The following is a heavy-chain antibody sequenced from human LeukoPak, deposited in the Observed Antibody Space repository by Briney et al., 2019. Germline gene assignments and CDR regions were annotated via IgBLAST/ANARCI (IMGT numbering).Heavy chain of an antibody. CDR3: AKDRRLGYCSGGSCYLDY. J-gene: IGHJ4*02. D-gene: IGHD2-15*01. Sequence: GGSLRLSCAASGFTFSSYGMHWVRQAPGKGLEWVAVISYDGSNKYYANSVKGRFTISRDNSKNTLYPQMNSLRAEVTAVYYCAKDRRLGYCSGGSCYLDYWGQGTLVTVSS. CDR2: ISYDGSNK. V-gene: IGHV3-30*18. CDR1: GFTFSSYG.